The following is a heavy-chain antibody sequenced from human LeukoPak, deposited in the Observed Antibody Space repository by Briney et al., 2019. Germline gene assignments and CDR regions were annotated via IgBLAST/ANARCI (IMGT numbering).Heavy chain of an antibody. J-gene: IGHJ4*02. Sequence: GGSLRLSRAASGFTFSSYGMHRVRQAPGKGLEWVAFIRYDGSNKYYADSVKGRFTISRDNSKNTLYLQMNSLRAEDTAVYYCAKADLYYYDSSGYDFDYWGQGTLVTVSS. CDR1: GFTFSSYG. V-gene: IGHV3-30*02. D-gene: IGHD3-22*01. CDR3: AKADLYYYDSSGYDFDY. CDR2: IRYDGSNK.